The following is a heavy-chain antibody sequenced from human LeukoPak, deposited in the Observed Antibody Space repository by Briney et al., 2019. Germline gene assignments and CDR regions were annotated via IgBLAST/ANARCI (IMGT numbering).Heavy chain of an antibody. D-gene: IGHD3-9*01. Sequence: SVKVSCKASGGTFSSYAISWVRQAPGQGLEWMGRIIPILGIANYAQKFQGRVTITADKSTSTAYMELSSLRSEDTAVYYCASENDYDILTGYGGNWFGPWGQGTLVTVSS. CDR1: GGTFSSYA. J-gene: IGHJ5*02. CDR3: ASENDYDILTGYGGNWFGP. V-gene: IGHV1-69*04. CDR2: IIPILGIA.